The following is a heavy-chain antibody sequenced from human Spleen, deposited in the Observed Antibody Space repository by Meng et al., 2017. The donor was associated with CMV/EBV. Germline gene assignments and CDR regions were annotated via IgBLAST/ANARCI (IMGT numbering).Heavy chain of an antibody. Sequence: GESLKISCAASGFTFSSYWMSWVRQAPGKGLEWVANINQDGSEKYYVDSVKGRFTISRDNAKNTLYLQMDSLRGEDTAVYYCARGYDYVWGSYRPPFFDYWGQGTLVTVSS. CDR3: ARGYDYVWGSYRPPFFDY. J-gene: IGHJ4*02. CDR2: INQDGSEK. D-gene: IGHD3-16*02. CDR1: GFTFSSYW. V-gene: IGHV3-7*01.